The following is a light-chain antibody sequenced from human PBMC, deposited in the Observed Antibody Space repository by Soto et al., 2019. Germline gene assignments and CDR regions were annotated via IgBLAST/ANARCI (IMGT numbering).Light chain of an antibody. J-gene: IGKJ2*01. V-gene: IGKV3-15*01. CDR2: RAS. Sequence: EIVMTQSPATLSVSPGERATLSCRASQSVSSNLAWYQQKPGQAPRLLIYRASTRATGIPARFSGSGSGTEFPLTISSLQSEDFAVYYCQQYNNWPPMYTFGQGTKLEIK. CDR3: QQYNNWPPMYT. CDR1: QSVSSN.